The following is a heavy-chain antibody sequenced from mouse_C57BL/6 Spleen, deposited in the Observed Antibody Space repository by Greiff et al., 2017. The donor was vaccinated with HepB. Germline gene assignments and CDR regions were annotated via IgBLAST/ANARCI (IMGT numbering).Heavy chain of an antibody. CDR2: INPYNGGT. V-gene: IGHV1-19*01. CDR3: ARELGYYFDY. CDR1: GYTFTDYY. Sequence: EVQLQQSGPVLVKPGASVKMSCKASGYTFTDYYMNWVKQSHGKSLEWIGVINPYNGGTSYNQKFKGKATLTVDKSSSTAYMELNSLTSEDSAVYDCARELGYYFDYWGQGTTLTVSS. D-gene: IGHD4-1*01. J-gene: IGHJ2*01.